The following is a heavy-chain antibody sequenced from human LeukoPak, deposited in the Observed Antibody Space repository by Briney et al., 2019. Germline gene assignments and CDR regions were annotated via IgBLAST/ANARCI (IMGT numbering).Heavy chain of an antibody. CDR1: GYTFTHYA. V-gene: IGHV1-3*01. D-gene: IGHD4-11*01. CDR3: ARDDFSTYAGLNYFDY. Sequence: ASVKVSCKASGYTFTHYAVHWVRQAPGQRLERMGWTNVANDYTESSQKFQDRFIITSDPSATTVYMELSSLRSEDTAVYYCARDDFSTYAGLNYFDYWGQGSLVTVSS. J-gene: IGHJ4*02. CDR2: TNVANDYT.